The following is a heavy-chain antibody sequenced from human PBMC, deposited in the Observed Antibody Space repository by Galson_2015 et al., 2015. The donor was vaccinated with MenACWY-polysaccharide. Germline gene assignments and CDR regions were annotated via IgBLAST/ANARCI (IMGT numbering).Heavy chain of an antibody. V-gene: IGHV4-39*02. CDR3: ARAPTPYCSSSSCFNKYAFDI. D-gene: IGHD2-2*01. CDR1: GGSISSRSYH. J-gene: IGHJ3*02. Sequence: ETLSLTCTVSGGSISSRSYHWGWIRQPPGKGLEWIGIIYYSGNTYYNPSLESRVTMSVDTSQNQFSLKLSSVTAADTALYYCARAPTPYCSSSSCFNKYAFDIWGRGTMVTVSS. CDR2: IYYSGNT.